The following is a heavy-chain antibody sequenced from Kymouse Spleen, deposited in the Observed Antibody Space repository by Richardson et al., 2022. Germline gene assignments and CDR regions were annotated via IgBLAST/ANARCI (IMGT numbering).Heavy chain of an antibody. Sequence: QVQLVESGGGVVQPGRSLRLSCAASGFTFSSYGMHWVRQAPGKGLEWVAVISYDGSNKYYADSVKGRFTISRDNSKNTLYLQMNSLRAEDTAVYYCAKRITGTLYYYYYGMDVWGQGTTVTVSS. CDR3: AKRITGTLYYYYYGMDV. CDR1: GFTFSSYG. D-gene: IGHD1-7*01. J-gene: IGHJ6*02. V-gene: IGHV3-30*18. CDR2: ISYDGSNK.